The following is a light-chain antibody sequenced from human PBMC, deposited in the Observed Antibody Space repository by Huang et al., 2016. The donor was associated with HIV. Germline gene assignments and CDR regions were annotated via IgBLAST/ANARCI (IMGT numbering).Light chain of an antibody. CDR2: DAS. Sequence: DIHMTQSPSSLSASVGDRVTITCQASQDISNYLNWYQQKPGKAPKLRSYDASYLEDGVPSRCSGSGSGTDFTFTISSLQPEDIATYYCQQYDNLLPTFGQGTKLEIK. CDR3: QQYDNLLPT. CDR1: QDISNY. V-gene: IGKV1-33*01. J-gene: IGKJ2*01.